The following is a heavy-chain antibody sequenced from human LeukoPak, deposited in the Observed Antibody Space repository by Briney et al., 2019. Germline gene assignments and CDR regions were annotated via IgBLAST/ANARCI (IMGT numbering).Heavy chain of an antibody. CDR2: ISSSSIYI. V-gene: IGHV3-21*01. D-gene: IGHD6-6*01. Sequence: GGSLRLSCAASGFTFSSYSMNWVRQAPGKGLEWVSSISSSSIYIYYADSVKGRFTISRDNAKNSLYLQMNSLRAEDSAVYYCARLQGSSLDYWGQGTLVTVSS. J-gene: IGHJ4*02. CDR1: GFTFSSYS. CDR3: ARLQGSSLDY.